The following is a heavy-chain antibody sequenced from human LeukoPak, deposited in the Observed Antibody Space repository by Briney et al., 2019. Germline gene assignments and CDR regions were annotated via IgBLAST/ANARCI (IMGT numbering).Heavy chain of an antibody. CDR1: GGSISGYY. Sequence: SETLSLTCTVSGGSISGYYWSWIRQPPGKGLEWIAFIYYSGTTNYNPSLKSRVTISLDTSKNQFSLKLISVTAADTAVYYCATEAKAAAGAFDIWGQGTMVTVSS. J-gene: IGHJ3*02. V-gene: IGHV4-59*01. CDR3: ATEAKAAAGAFDI. D-gene: IGHD6-13*01. CDR2: IYYSGTT.